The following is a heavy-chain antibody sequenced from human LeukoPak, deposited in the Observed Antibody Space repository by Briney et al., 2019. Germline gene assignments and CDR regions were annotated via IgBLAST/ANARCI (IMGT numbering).Heavy chain of an antibody. D-gene: IGHD3-10*01. J-gene: IGHJ4*02. Sequence: SQTLSLTCAISGDSVSRNTAGWNWIRQSPSRGLEWLGRTYYRSKWYNDFAPSVRNRITINPDTSKNQFSLQLDSVTPEDTAVYYCTRKPWFGELYFDYWGQGTLVTVSS. CDR3: TRKPWFGELYFDY. CDR2: TYYRSKWYN. CDR1: GDSVSRNTAG. V-gene: IGHV6-1*01.